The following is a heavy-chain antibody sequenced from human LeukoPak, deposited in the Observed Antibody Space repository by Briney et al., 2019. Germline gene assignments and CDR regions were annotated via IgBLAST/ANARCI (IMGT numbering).Heavy chain of an antibody. V-gene: IGHV4-59*01. Sequence: PSETLSLTCTVSGGSISSYYWSWIRQPPGKGLEWIGYIYYSGSTNYNPSLKSRVTISVDTSKNQFSLKLSFVTAADAAVYYCARVRYYYYMDVWGKGTTVTISS. CDR2: IYYSGST. CDR1: GGSISSYY. CDR3: ARVRYYYYMDV. J-gene: IGHJ6*03.